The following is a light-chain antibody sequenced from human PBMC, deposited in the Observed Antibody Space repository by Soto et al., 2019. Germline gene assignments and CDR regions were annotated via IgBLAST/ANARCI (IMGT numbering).Light chain of an antibody. CDR2: GAS. J-gene: IGKJ2*01. CDR3: QQYNNWPPYT. V-gene: IGKV3-15*01. Sequence: EIVMTQSPATLSVSPGERATLSCRASQSVRSNLAWYQQKPGQAPRLLIYGASTRATGIPARFSGSGSGTEFTLTISSLQYADFALYYCQQYNNWPPYTFGQGTKLEIK. CDR1: QSVRSN.